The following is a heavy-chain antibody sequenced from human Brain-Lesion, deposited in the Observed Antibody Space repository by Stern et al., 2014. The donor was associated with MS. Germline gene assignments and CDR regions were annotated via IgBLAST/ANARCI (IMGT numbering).Heavy chain of an antibody. CDR1: GGSISSSGYY. CDR3: ATTRWDLFTWNWFDP. Sequence: VQLVESGPGLVKPSQTLSLTCTVSGGSISSSGYYWSWIRQPADKGLEWIGRIHDSGRTYYNTSLKRRVTISIDTATKQLSPKRTFWPAADTAVYYCATTRWDLFTWNWFDPWGQGTLVTVSS. J-gene: IGHJ5*02. CDR2: IHDSGRT. D-gene: IGHD1-26*01. V-gene: IGHV4-61*02.